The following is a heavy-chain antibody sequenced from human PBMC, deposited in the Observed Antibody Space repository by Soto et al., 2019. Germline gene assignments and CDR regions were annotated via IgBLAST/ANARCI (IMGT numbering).Heavy chain of an antibody. Sequence: QPEGSLRLSCAASGFTFRDHAMHWVCQAPGKGREWLAIIWNDGSNKFYAGSVQGRFTISRDNSKNTVYLQMNTLSAEDTAVYYCARALFPDVDIYAMDVWGQGTTVTVSS. CDR3: ARALFPDVDIYAMDV. CDR2: IWNDGSNK. J-gene: IGHJ6*02. D-gene: IGHD5-12*01. V-gene: IGHV3-33*01. CDR1: GFTFRDHA.